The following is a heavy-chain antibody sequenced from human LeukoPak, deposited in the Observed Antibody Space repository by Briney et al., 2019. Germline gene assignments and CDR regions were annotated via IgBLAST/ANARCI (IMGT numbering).Heavy chain of an antibody. J-gene: IGHJ4*02. CDR1: GITFSSYG. V-gene: IGHV3-23*01. Sequence: TGGSLRLSCAASGITFSSYGMSWVRQAPGKGLEWVSSISSTGGTTYYADSVKGRFTISRDRSKNTLYLQMNSLRAEDTAVYYCAKDLKPAAGPFDYWGQGTLVTVSS. CDR3: AKDLKPAAGPFDY. D-gene: IGHD6-13*01. CDR2: ISSTGGTT.